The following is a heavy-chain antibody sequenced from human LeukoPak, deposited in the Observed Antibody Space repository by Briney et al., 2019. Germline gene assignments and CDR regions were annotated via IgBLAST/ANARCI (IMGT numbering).Heavy chain of an antibody. V-gene: IGHV3-74*01. CDR1: GFTFSDYW. D-gene: IGHD2-15*01. Sequence: GGSLRLSCAASGFTFSDYWIHWVRQAPGKGLVWVSRINTDGSITNYADSVKGRFSISRDNAKNTLCLQMNSLRAEDTAVYYCAKQLGYCSDGSCYFPYWGQGTLVTVSS. CDR3: AKQLGYCSDGSCYFPY. CDR2: INTDGSIT. J-gene: IGHJ4*02.